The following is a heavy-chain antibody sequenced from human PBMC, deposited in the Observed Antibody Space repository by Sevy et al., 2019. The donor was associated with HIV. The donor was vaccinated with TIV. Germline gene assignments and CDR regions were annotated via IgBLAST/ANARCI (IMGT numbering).Heavy chain of an antibody. CDR3: ARGGYAYGKGYFDY. CDR1: GYSISSGYY. D-gene: IGHD5-18*01. Sequence: SETLSLTCGVSGYSISSGYYWGWIRPPPGKGLGGTGSFYDSGSTYYKPSLKGRITISVDTSKNQFSLKLRSVTAADTAEYYCARGGYAYGKGYFDYWGQGTLVTVSS. V-gene: IGHV4-38-2*01. CDR2: FYDSGST. J-gene: IGHJ4*02.